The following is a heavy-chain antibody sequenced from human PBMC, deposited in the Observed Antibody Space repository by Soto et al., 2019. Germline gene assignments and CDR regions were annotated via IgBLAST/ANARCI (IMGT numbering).Heavy chain of an antibody. J-gene: IGHJ4*02. CDR1: GGSFSGYY. CDR3: ASLNYDFWSGYYAPRDY. V-gene: IGHV4-34*01. CDR2: INHSGST. Sequence: QVQLQQWGAGLLKPSVTLSLTCAVYGGSFSGYYWSWIRQPPGKGLEWIGEINHSGSTNYNPSLKSRVTISVDTSKNQFSLKLSSVTAADTAVYYCASLNYDFWSGYYAPRDYWGQGTLVTVSS. D-gene: IGHD3-3*01.